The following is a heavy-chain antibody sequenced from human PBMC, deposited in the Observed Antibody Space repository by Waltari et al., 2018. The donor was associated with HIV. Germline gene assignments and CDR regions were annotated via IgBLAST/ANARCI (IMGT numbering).Heavy chain of an antibody. V-gene: IGHV3-9*01. D-gene: IGHD2-15*01. J-gene: IGHJ4*02. CDR2: ISWNSGSI. CDR1: GFSFDDYA. Sequence: EVQLVESGGGLVQPGRSLSLSCSASGFSFDDYAIHWVRQAPGKGLEWVSGISWNSGSIGYADSVKGRFTISRDNAKNSLYLQMNSLRAEDTALYYCAKDRLRYCRGGSCYTHFDSWGQGTLVTVSS. CDR3: AKDRLRYCRGGSCYTHFDS.